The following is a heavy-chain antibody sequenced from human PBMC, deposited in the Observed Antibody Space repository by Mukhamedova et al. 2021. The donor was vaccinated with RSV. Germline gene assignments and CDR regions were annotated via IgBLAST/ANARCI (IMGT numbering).Heavy chain of an antibody. D-gene: IGHD2-2*01. V-gene: IGHV4-59*01. CDR2: IYYSGST. J-gene: IGHJ6*02. CDR3: ARALQYCSSTSCHYGMDV. Sequence: IRPPPGKGLEWIGYIYYSGSTNYNPSLKSRVTISVDTSKNQFSLKLSSVTAADTAVYYCARALQYCSSTSCHYGMDVWGQGPPV.